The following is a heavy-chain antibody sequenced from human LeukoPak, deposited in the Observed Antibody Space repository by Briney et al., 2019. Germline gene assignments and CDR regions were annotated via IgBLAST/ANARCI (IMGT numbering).Heavy chain of an antibody. CDR2: IYPDDSDT. J-gene: IGHJ4*02. Sequence: RLGESLKICCKGSGSSFTNYWIGWGRQMPGKGLEGMGIIYPDDSDTRYSPSFRGQVTMSADKSISTAYLQWSSLKASDTAMYYCARMTTVTSIDYWGQGTLVTVSS. D-gene: IGHD4-17*01. V-gene: IGHV5-51*01. CDR1: GSSFTNYW. CDR3: ARMTTVTSIDY.